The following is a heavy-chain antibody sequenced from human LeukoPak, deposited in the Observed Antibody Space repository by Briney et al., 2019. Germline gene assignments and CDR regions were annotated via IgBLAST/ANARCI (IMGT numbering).Heavy chain of an antibody. CDR3: VKAERFSGTKTPDY. Sequence: PGGSLRLSCAASGFTFSSYAMHWVRQAPGKGLEWVAVISYDGSNKYYADSVKGRFTISRDNSKNTLFLQMDSLRAEDTAVYYCVKAERFSGTKTPDYWGQGTLVIVSS. D-gene: IGHD1-26*01. CDR1: GFTFSSYA. J-gene: IGHJ4*02. V-gene: IGHV3-30-3*01. CDR2: ISYDGSNK.